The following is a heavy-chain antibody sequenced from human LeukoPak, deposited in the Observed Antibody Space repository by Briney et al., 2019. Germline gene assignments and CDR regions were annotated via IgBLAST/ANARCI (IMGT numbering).Heavy chain of an antibody. CDR3: ASREGELDLVDY. CDR2: INPNSGGT. D-gene: IGHD1-26*01. V-gene: IGHV1-2*02. Sequence: ASVKVSCKASGYTFTGYYMHWARQAPGQGLEWMGWINPNSGGTNYAQKFQGRVTMTRDTSISTAYMELSRLRSDDTAVYYCASREGELDLVDYWGQGTLVTVSS. CDR1: GYTFTGYY. J-gene: IGHJ4*02.